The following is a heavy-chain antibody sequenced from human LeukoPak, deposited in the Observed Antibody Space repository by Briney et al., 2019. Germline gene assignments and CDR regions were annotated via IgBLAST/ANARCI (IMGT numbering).Heavy chain of an antibody. CDR2: INPNSGGT. J-gene: IGHJ4*02. CDR3: ASYSEGYSYGPWGGY. Sequence: ASVKVSCKASGYTFTGYYMHWVRQAPGQGLEWMGWINPNSGGTNYAQKFQGRVTMTRDTSISTAYMELSRLRSDDTAVYYCASYSEGYSYGPWGGYWGQGTLVTVSS. CDR1: GYTFTGYY. V-gene: IGHV1-2*02. D-gene: IGHD5-18*01.